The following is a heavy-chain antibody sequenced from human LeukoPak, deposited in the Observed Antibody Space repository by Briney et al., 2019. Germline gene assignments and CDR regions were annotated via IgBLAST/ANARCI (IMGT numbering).Heavy chain of an antibody. J-gene: IGHJ4*02. CDR1: GGSFSGYY. V-gene: IGHV4-59*01. CDR3: ARNEGGYSYRF. D-gene: IGHD5-18*01. Sequence: PSETLSLTCAVYGGSFSGYYWSWIRQPPGKGLEWIGYMHSSGSTNYNPSLKSRVTISVDTSKNQFSLKLSSVTAADTAMYYCARNEGGYSYRFWGQGALVTVSS. CDR2: MHSSGST.